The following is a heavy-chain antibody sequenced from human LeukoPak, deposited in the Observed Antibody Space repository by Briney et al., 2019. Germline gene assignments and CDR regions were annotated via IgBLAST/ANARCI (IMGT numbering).Heavy chain of an antibody. CDR3: ARQGVAGKLRYFDY. Sequence: SQTLSLTCTVSGGSISSGGYYWSWIRQHPGKGLEWIGYIYYSGSTYYNPSLKSRVTISVDTSKNQFSLKLSSVTAADTAVYYCARQGVAGKLRYFDYWGQGTLVTVSS. V-gene: IGHV4-31*03. CDR2: IYYSGST. J-gene: IGHJ4*02. D-gene: IGHD6-19*01. CDR1: GGSISSGGYY.